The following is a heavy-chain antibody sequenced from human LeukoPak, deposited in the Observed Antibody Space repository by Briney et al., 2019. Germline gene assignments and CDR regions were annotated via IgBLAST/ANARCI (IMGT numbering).Heavy chain of an antibody. CDR2: ISGGGHSI. CDR1: GLTFSGYA. CDR3: AKVPARGHCDRPSCRDY. J-gene: IGHJ4*02. V-gene: IGHV3-23*01. Sequence: GGSLRLSCAVSGLTFSGYAMSWIRQAPGKGLEWVSGISGGGHSIYYKDSVKRRFTISKEISRNTLYLETNSLRAEDTALYNCAKVPARGHCDRPSCRDYWGRGTQVTVSS. D-gene: IGHD2-2*01.